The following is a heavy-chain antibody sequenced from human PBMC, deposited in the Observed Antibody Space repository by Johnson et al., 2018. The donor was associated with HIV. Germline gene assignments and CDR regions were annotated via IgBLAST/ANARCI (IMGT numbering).Heavy chain of an antibody. V-gene: IGHV3-74*02. Sequence: VQLVESGGDLVQPGGSLRLSCVASGFSFSNYWMHWVRQAPGKGPVWVSRISPDESKTDYADSVKGRFTISRDNAKNTLHLQMNSLRGEDTAVYYCAREMATIRGYAFDIWGQGTMVTVSS. CDR2: ISPDESKT. J-gene: IGHJ3*02. CDR1: GFSFSNYW. D-gene: IGHD5-24*01. CDR3: AREMATIRGYAFDI.